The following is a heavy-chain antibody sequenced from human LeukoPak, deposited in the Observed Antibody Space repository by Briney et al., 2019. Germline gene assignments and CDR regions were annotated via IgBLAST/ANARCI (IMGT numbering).Heavy chain of an antibody. V-gene: IGHV3-30*18. CDR1: GFTFSSYD. CDR2: VSYDGYSQ. Sequence: PGGSLRLSCAASGFTFSSYDMHWVRQAPGKGLEWVAVVSYDGYSQYYGDSVKGRFTISRANSKNTLYLQMDSLRTEDTAVYYCAKRHSYGFDYWGQGTLATASS. D-gene: IGHD5-18*01. J-gene: IGHJ4*02. CDR3: AKRHSYGFDY.